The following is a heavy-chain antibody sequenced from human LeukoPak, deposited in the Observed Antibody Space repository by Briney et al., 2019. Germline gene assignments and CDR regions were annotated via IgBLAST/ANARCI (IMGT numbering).Heavy chain of an antibody. J-gene: IGHJ5*02. Sequence: SETLSLTCAVYGVSFSGYHWSWIRQPPGKELEWIGEINHSGSTNYNPSLKSRVTISVGTSKNQLSLKLSSVTAADTAVYYCARGLVVAAAAPWDPWGQGTLVTVSS. V-gene: IGHV4-34*01. D-gene: IGHD6-13*01. CDR2: INHSGST. CDR3: ARGLVVAAAAPWDP. CDR1: GVSFSGYH.